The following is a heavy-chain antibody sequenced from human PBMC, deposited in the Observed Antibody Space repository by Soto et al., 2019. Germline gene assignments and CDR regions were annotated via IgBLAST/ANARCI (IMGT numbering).Heavy chain of an antibody. V-gene: IGHV4-34*01. CDR1: GGSFSGYY. CDR3: AREGGWSSSKAFDY. Sequence: QVQLQQWGAGLLKPSETLSLTCAVYGGSFSGYYWSWIRQPPGKGLEWIGEINHSGSTNYNPSLKSRVTISVDTSKNQFSLKLSSVTAADTAVYYCAREGGWSSSKAFDYWGPGTLVTVSS. J-gene: IGHJ4*02. D-gene: IGHD6-6*01. CDR2: INHSGST.